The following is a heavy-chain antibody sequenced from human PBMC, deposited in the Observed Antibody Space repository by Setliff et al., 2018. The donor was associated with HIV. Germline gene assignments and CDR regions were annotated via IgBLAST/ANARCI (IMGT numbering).Heavy chain of an antibody. Sequence: SETLSLTCTVSGGSISRGDYYWNWIRQPAGKGLEWIGHIYTSGSTSGSTYYNPSLKSRVIISGDMSKNQFSLNMNSVTAADTAVYHCASRVLGYCRSTSCLNWFDPWGQGTLVTVSS. CDR2: IYTSGSTSGST. CDR1: GGSISRGDYY. CDR3: ASRVLGYCRSTSCLNWFDP. V-gene: IGHV4-61*09. J-gene: IGHJ5*02. D-gene: IGHD2-2*01.